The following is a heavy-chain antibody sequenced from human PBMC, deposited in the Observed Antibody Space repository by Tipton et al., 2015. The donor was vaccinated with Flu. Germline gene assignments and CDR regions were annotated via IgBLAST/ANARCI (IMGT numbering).Heavy chain of an antibody. Sequence: TLSLTCTVSGDSIRSANYYWGWVRQPPGKGLEWIGNIFHSGNTYRNPSLKSRVTISVDTSKNQFSLKLTSVTAADTAVYYCARRDYSNYVSVPKNWFDSWGQGILVTVSS. CDR2: IFHSGNT. V-gene: IGHV4-39*07. CDR3: ARRDYSNYVSVPKNWFDS. D-gene: IGHD4-11*01. CDR1: GDSIRSANYY. J-gene: IGHJ5*01.